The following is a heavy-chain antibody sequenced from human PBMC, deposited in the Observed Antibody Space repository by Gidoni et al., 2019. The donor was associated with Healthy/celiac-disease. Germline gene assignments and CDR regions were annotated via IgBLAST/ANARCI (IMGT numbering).Heavy chain of an antibody. D-gene: IGHD5-12*01. CDR1: GYSFTSYW. J-gene: IGHJ3*02. V-gene: IGHV5-51*01. CDR3: ARHPVATIRPADAFDI. Sequence: EVQLVQSGAEVKKPGESLKISCKGSGYSFTSYWIGWVRQMPGKGLEWMGIIYPGDSDTRYSPSVQGQVTISADKSISTAYLQWSSLKASDTAMYYCARHPVATIRPADAFDIWGQGTMVTVSS. CDR2: IYPGDSDT.